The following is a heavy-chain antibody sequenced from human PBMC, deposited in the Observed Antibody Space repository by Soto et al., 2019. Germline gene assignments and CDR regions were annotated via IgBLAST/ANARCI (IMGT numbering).Heavy chain of an antibody. Sequence: PGQSLKISCEGSVYSFTSYWIVWVLQIPVKVLEWMGIIYPGDSDTRYSPSFQGQVTISADKSISTAYLQWSSLKASDTAMYYCARLPSPDIVVLPWFEPWGQGTLVTVSS. V-gene: IGHV5-51*01. D-gene: IGHD2-2*01. CDR2: IYPGDSDT. J-gene: IGHJ5*02. CDR3: ARLPSPDIVVLPWFEP. CDR1: VYSFTSYW.